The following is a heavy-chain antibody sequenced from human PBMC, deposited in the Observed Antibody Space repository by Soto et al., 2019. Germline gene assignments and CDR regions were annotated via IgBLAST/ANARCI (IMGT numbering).Heavy chain of an antibody. J-gene: IGHJ4*02. Sequence: ASVKVSCKASGYTFTGYYMHWVRQAPGQRLEWMGWINAGNGNTKYSQKFQGRVTITRDTSASTAYMELTNMDPVDTATYYCAHLWSGSDPFDYWGQGTLVTVSS. CDR3: AHLWSGSDPFDY. D-gene: IGHD3-3*01. CDR2: INAGNGNT. CDR1: GYTFTGYY. V-gene: IGHV1-3*01.